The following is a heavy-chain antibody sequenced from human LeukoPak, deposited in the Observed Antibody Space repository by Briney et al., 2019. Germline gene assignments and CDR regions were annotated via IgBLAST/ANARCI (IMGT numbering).Heavy chain of an antibody. CDR2: ISSSSSYI. V-gene: IGHV3-21*01. D-gene: IGHD4-17*01. CDR3: ARKTWANGDYYDY. J-gene: IGHJ4*02. Sequence: GGSLRLSCAAAGFTFRTYSMHWVRQAPGKGLEWVSSISSSSSYIYYADSVKGRFTISRDNAKNSLYLQMNSLRAEDTAVYYCARKTWANGDYYDYWGQGTLVTVSS. CDR1: GFTFRTYS.